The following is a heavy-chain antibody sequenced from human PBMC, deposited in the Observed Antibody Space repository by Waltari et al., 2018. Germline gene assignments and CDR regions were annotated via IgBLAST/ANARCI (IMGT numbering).Heavy chain of an antibody. CDR2: ISGTSATT. V-gene: IGHV3-23*01. CDR1: GFTCRRCS. Sequence: EVQLLESGGGLVQPGGSLRLSCAASGFTCRRCSLTWVRQAPGKGPEWVSVISGTSATTHYADSVKGRFTISRDNSKNTLYLQMNSLRVEDTAVYYCAKDRSFMPGSWHPLDYWGQGALVTVSS. J-gene: IGHJ4*02. CDR3: AKDRSFMPGSWHPLDY. D-gene: IGHD6-13*01.